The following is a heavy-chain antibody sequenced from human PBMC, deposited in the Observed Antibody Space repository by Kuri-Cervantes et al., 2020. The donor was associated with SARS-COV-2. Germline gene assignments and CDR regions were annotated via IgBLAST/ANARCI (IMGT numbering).Heavy chain of an antibody. CDR2: IWYDGTNK. CDR1: GFTFSRHG. Sequence: GESLKISCVASGFTFSRHGIHWVRQAPGKGLEWVAGIWYDGTNKYYGDSVRGRFTISRDNSKNTLYLQMNSLRAEDTAIYYCAKKMGPSSTPFDSWGQGTQVTVSS. V-gene: IGHV3-33*06. CDR3: AKKMGPSSTPFDS. D-gene: IGHD5-24*01. J-gene: IGHJ4*02.